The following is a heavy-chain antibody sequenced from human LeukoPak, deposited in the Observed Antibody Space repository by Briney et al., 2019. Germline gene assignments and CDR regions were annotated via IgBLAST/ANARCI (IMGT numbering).Heavy chain of an antibody. CDR1: GGSFSGYY. Sequence: PSETLSLTCAVYGGSFSGYYWSWIRQPPGKGLEWIGEINHSGSTNYNPSLKSRVTISVDTSKNQFSLKLSSVTAADTAVYYCARLDFYIVVPAAHSNPIDYWGQGTLVTVSS. V-gene: IGHV4-34*01. J-gene: IGHJ4*02. CDR3: ARLDFYIVVPAAHSNPIDY. CDR2: INHSGST. D-gene: IGHD2-2*01.